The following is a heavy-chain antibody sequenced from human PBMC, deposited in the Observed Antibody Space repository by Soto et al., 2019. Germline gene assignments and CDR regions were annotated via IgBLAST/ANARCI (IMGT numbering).Heavy chain of an antibody. CDR2: ISYDGSNK. CDR1: GFTFSSYA. Sequence: QVQLVESGGGVVQPGRSLRLSCAASGFTFSSYAMHWVRQAPGKGLEWVAVISYDGSNKYYADSVKGRVTISRDNSKNTLYLQMNSLRAEDTAVYYCARSCDYKFGYFDLWGRGTLVTVSS. CDR3: ARSCDYKFGYFDL. V-gene: IGHV3-30-3*01. D-gene: IGHD4-17*01. J-gene: IGHJ2*01.